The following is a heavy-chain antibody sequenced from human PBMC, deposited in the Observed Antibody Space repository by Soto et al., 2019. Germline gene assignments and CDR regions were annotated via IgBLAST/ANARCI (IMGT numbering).Heavy chain of an antibody. D-gene: IGHD3-10*01. Sequence: GGSLRLSCEASGFTFNDYSMDWVRQAPEKGLEWVSSISSSGTYMYYADSVKGRFANSRNNANNVMYLQMDTLRAEDTAVYYCVRAGHVFDVHYYGMDLWGQGTTVTVSS. CDR1: GFTFNDYS. CDR2: ISSSGTYM. V-gene: IGHV3-21*01. J-gene: IGHJ6*02. CDR3: VRAGHVFDVHYYGMDL.